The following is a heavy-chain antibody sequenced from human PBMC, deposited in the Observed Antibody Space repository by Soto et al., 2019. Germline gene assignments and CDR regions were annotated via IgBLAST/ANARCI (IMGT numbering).Heavy chain of an antibody. CDR1: GGSISSGDYY. V-gene: IGHV4-31*03. CDR3: ARWSSGSRQGFDP. J-gene: IGHJ5*02. D-gene: IGHD2-15*01. Sequence: QVQLQESGPGLVKPSQTLSLTCTVSGGSISSGDYYWSWIRQHPGKGLEWIGYIYYSGSTYYNPSLKCRVTISVDTSKNQFSLKLRSVTAAATAVYYCARWSSGSRQGFDPWGQGTLVTVSS. CDR2: IYYSGST.